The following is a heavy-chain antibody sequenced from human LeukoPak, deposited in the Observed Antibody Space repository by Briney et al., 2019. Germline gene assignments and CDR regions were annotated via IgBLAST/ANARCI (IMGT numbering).Heavy chain of an antibody. CDR2: ISTSSTTI. CDR1: GFTFSSYS. J-gene: IGHJ4*01. D-gene: IGHD6-13*01. Sequence: QSGGSLRLSCTASGFTFSSYSMNWVRQAPGKGLEWVSYISTSSTTIYYADSVKGRFTISRDNSKNMMYLQMNSLRAEDTAVYYCASASSHRIAAGGDYWGHGTLVTVSS. V-gene: IGHV3-48*04. CDR3: ASASSHRIAAGGDY.